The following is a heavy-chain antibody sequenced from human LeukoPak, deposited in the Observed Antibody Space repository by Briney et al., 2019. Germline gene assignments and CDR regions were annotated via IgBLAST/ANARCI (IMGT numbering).Heavy chain of an antibody. CDR1: GGSISSGGYS. J-gene: IGHJ6*02. Sequence: SETLSLTCAVSGGSISSGGYSWSWIRQPPGKGLEWIGYIYHSGSTCYNPSLKSRVTISVDRSKNQFSLKLSSVTAADTAVYYCARETPNYYDSSGYGGYYGMDVWGQGTTVTVSS. V-gene: IGHV4-30-2*01. CDR2: IYHSGST. CDR3: ARETPNYYDSSGYGGYYGMDV. D-gene: IGHD3-22*01.